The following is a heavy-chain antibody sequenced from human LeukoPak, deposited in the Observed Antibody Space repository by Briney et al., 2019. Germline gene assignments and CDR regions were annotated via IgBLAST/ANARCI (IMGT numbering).Heavy chain of an antibody. J-gene: IGHJ6*04. CDR2: IYSGGST. Sequence: GGSLRLSCAASGFTVSSNYMSWVRQAPGKGLEWVSVIYSGGSTYYADSVKGRFTISRDNSKNTLYLQMNSLRAEDTAVYYCARDPRRDYYYYYGMDVWGKGTTVTVSS. CDR3: ARDPRRDYYYYYGMDV. CDR1: GFTVSSNY. V-gene: IGHV3-53*01.